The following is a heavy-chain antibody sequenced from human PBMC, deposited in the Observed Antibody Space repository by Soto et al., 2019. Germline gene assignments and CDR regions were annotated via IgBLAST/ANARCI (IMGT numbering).Heavy chain of an antibody. CDR3: TREHYRVDY. D-gene: IGHD3-10*01. CDR1: GFPLGVYA. V-gene: IGHV3-49*03. J-gene: IGHJ4*02. CDR2: IRSKAYGGTT. Sequence: GGSRSPSVPPFGFPLGVYALTWFGQAPGKGLEWVGFIRSKAYGGTTEYAASVKGRFTISRDDSKSIAYLQMNSLKTEDTAVYYCTREHYRVDYWGQGTLVTVSS.